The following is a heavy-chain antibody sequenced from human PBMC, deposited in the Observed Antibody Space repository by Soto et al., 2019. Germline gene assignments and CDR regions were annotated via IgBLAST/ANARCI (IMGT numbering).Heavy chain of an antibody. J-gene: IGHJ6*02. Sequence: SETQSLTYTVSGGSVSGYYGTWIRQSPGKGLEWIGYIYYTGATNYNPSLKSRGIISIDTSNNQFSLKLTSLTAADTAVDFCGRGGGAIPSYYYGMDVWGQGTTVTVSS. CDR3: GRGGGAIPSYYYGMDV. CDR2: IYYTGAT. CDR1: GGSVSGYY. D-gene: IGHD3-16*01. V-gene: IGHV4-59*02.